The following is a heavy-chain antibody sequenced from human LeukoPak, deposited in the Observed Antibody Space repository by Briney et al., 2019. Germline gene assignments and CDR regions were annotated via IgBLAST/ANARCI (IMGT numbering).Heavy chain of an antibody. V-gene: IGHV1-69*13. D-gene: IGHD2-15*01. Sequence: SVKVSCKASGGTFSSYAISWVRQAPGQGLEWMGGIIPIFGTANYAQKFQGRVTITADESTSTAYMELSSLRSDDTAVYYCARDHGSGYLVVVAATRFDYWGQGTLVTVSS. CDR1: GGTFSSYA. CDR3: ARDHGSGYLVVVAATRFDY. CDR2: IIPIFGTA. J-gene: IGHJ4*02.